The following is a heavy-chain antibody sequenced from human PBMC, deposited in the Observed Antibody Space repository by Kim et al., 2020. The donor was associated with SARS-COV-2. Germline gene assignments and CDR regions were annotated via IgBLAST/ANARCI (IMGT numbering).Heavy chain of an antibody. CDR3: ARDLLSDSSGYGGFAY. V-gene: IGHV3-53*04. CDR1: GFTVSSNY. D-gene: IGHD3-22*01. Sequence: GGSLRLSCAASGFTVSSNYMSWVRQAPGKGLEWVSVIYSGGSTYYADSVKGRFTISRHNSKNTLYLQMNSLRAEDTAVYYCARDLLSDSSGYGGFAYWGQGTLVTVSS. CDR2: IYSGGST. J-gene: IGHJ4*02.